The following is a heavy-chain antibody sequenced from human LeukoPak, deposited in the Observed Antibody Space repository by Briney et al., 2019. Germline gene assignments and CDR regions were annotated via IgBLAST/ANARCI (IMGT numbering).Heavy chain of an antibody. V-gene: IGHV4-39*01. J-gene: IGHJ4*02. Sequence: SGYWGWIRQPPGKGLEWIGSIYYSGSTYYNPSLKSRVTISVDTSKNQLSLKLSSVTAADTAVYYCASARTSSRSWFTFDYWGQGILVTVSS. D-gene: IGHD6-13*01. CDR1: SGY. CDR3: ASARTSSRSWFTFDY. CDR2: IYYSGST.